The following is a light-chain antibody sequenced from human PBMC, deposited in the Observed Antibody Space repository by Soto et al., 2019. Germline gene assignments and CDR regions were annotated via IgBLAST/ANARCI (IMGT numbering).Light chain of an antibody. CDR3: SSYTSRSTLV. CDR1: SSDVGGYKY. CDR2: EVT. V-gene: IGLV2-14*01. J-gene: IGLJ1*01. Sequence: QSALTQPASVSGSPGQSITISCTGTSSDVGGYKYVSWYQQHPGKAPKLMISEVTNRPSGVSNRFSGSKSGNTASLTISGLQAEDGADYYCSSYTSRSTLVFGTGTKLTVL.